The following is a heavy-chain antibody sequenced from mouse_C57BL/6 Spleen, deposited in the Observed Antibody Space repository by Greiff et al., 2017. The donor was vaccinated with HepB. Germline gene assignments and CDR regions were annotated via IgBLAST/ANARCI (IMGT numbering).Heavy chain of an antibody. D-gene: IGHD2-5*01. CDR3: VRHWSNYDYAMDY. CDR1: GFSFNTYA. V-gene: IGHV10-1*01. Sequence: EVKLEESGGGLVQPKGSLKLSCAASGFSFNTYAMNWVRQAPGKGLEWVARIRSKSNNYATYYADSVKDRFTISRDDSESMLYLQMNNLKTEDKAMYYCVRHWSNYDYAMDYWGQGTSVTVSS. CDR2: IRSKSNNYAT. J-gene: IGHJ4*01.